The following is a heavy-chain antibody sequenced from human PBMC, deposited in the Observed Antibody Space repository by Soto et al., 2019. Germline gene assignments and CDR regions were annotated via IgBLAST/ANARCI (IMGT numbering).Heavy chain of an antibody. CDR2: INPNSGGT. CDR3: ARDAGHILTGYYNDKPDY. V-gene: IGHV1-2*02. Sequence: ASVKVSCKASGYTFTGYYMHWVRQAPGQGLEWMGWINPNSGGTNYAQKFQGRVTMTRDTSISTAYMELSRLRSDDTAVYYCARDAGHILTGYYNDKPDYWGQGTLVTVSS. CDR1: GYTFTGYY. J-gene: IGHJ4*02. D-gene: IGHD3-9*01.